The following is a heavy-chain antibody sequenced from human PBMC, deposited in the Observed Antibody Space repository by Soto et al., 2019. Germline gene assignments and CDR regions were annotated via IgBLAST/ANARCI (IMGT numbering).Heavy chain of an antibody. CDR3: ARGDYGDFRKYYYGMEV. CDR1: GGSISSGGYY. V-gene: IGHV4-31*03. CDR2: IYYSGST. D-gene: IGHD4-17*01. Sequence: SETLSLTCTVFGGSISSGGYYWSWIRQHPGKGLEWIGYIYYSGSTYYNPSLKSRVTISVDTSKNQFSLKLSSVTAADTAVYYCARGDYGDFRKYYYGMEVWGQGTTVTVSS. J-gene: IGHJ6*02.